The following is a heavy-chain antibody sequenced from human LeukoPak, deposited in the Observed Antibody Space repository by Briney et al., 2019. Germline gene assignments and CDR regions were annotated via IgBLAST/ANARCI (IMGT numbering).Heavy chain of an antibody. J-gene: IGHJ5*02. CDR2: ISGSGGST. V-gene: IGHV3-23*01. D-gene: IGHD3-3*01. CDR1: GFTFSSYA. Sequence: GGSLRLSRAASGFTFSSYAMSWVRQAPGKGLEWVSAISGSGGSTYYADSVKGRFTISRDNSKNTLYLQMNSLRAEDTAVYYCAKAKGHYDFWSGYPEFDPWGQGTLVTVSS. CDR3: AKAKGHYDFWSGYPEFDP.